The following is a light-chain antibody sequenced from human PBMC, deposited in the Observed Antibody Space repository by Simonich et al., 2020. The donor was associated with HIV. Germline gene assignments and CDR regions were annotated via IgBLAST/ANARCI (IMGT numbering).Light chain of an antibody. CDR1: QSVNNY. CDR3: QQRSNWIHT. Sequence: EIVLTQSPATLSLSPGERATLSCRASQSVNNYLAWYQQKPGQPPRLLIYDASNRATGIPARFSGSGSGTDFTLTISSLEPEDFAVYHCQQRSNWIHTFGQGTKLEIK. V-gene: IGKV3-11*01. J-gene: IGKJ2*01. CDR2: DAS.